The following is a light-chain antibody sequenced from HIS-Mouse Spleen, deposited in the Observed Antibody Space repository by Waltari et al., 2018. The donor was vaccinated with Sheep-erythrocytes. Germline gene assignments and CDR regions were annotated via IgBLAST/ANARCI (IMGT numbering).Light chain of an antibody. CDR1: QGISSA. CDR3: QQFNNYPRT. Sequence: AIQLTQSPSYLSASVGDRVTITCRASQGISSALAWYQQKPGKAPKLLIYDASSLESGVPSRFRGSGSGTDFTLTISSLQPEDFATYYCQQFNNYPRTFGQGTKVEIK. J-gene: IGKJ1*01. V-gene: IGKV1D-13*01. CDR2: DAS.